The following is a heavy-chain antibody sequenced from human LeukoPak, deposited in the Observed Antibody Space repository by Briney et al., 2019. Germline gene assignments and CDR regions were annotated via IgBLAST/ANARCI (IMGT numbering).Heavy chain of an antibody. CDR3: AKSQRNDQQVVQRIDY. Sequence: GGSLRLSCTAPRFTFSTYTMSWVRQAPGKGLAWVSSISGSGDTTYYTGSVKGRFTISRDNSKNALYLQMSSLRAEDTAVYYCAKSQRNDQQVVQRIDYWGQGTLVTVSS. CDR2: ISGSGDTT. D-gene: IGHD2-2*01. V-gene: IGHV3-23*01. J-gene: IGHJ4*02. CDR1: RFTFSTYT.